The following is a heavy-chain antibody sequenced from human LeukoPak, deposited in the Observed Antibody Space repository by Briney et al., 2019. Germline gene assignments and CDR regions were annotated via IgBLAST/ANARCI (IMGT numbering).Heavy chain of an antibody. CDR2: INSDGSST. J-gene: IGHJ4*02. D-gene: IGHD2-21*02. V-gene: IGHV3-74*01. CDR1: GCTFSIYW. Sequence: GGSLRPSCAASGCTFSIYWMHWVRRAPGKGLVWVSRINSDGSSTSYADAVKGRFTISRDNAKNTLYLQMNSLTAEDTAVYYCARDDAYCGGGCPKSDYWGQGTLVTVSS. CDR3: ARDDAYCGGGCPKSDY.